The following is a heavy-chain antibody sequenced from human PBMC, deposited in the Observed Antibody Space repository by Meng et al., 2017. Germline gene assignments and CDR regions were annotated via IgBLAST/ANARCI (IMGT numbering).Heavy chain of an antibody. V-gene: IGHV3-33*01. CDR2: IWYDGSNK. J-gene: IGHJ4*02. Sequence: GESLKISCAASGFTFSSYGMHWVRQAPGKGLEWVAVIWYDGSNKYYADSVKGRFTISRDNSKNTLYLQMNSLRAEDTAVYYCARDFSAVVVVPAAAPPQLDYWGQGTLVTGSS. CDR3: ARDFSAVVVVPAAAPPQLDY. D-gene: IGHD2-2*01. CDR1: GFTFSSYG.